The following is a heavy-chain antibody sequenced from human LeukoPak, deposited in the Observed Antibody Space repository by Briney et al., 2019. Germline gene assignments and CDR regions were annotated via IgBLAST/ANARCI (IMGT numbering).Heavy chain of an antibody. CDR3: AKGRPNIVGATTFDY. Sequence: PGGSLRLSCAASGFTFSDYYMSWIRQAPGKGLEWVSYISSSGSTIYYADSVKGRFTISRDNAKNSLYLQMNSLRAEDTAVYYCAKGRPNIVGATTFDYWGQGTPVTVSS. V-gene: IGHV3-11*01. D-gene: IGHD1-26*01. CDR2: ISSSGSTI. J-gene: IGHJ4*02. CDR1: GFTFSDYY.